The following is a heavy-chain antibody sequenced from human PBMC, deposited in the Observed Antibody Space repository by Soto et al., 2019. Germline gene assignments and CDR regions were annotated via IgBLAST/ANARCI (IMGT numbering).Heavy chain of an antibody. CDR2: IIPILGLA. Sequence: QVQLVQSGAEVKKPGSSVKVSCKASGGTFSSNSISWVRQAPGQGLEWMGRIIPILGLANNAQKFQGRVTITADKSTSTAYMELSSLISEDPAVSYCARDYHLEDYYGMDVWRQGTTVTVSS. CDR3: ARDYHLEDYYGMDV. V-gene: IGHV1-69*08. CDR1: GGTFSSNS. J-gene: IGHJ6*02. D-gene: IGHD3-3*01.